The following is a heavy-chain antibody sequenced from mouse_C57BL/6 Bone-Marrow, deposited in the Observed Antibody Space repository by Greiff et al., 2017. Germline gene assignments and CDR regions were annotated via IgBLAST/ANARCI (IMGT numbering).Heavy chain of an antibody. V-gene: IGHV5-6*01. CDR3: ARQDNYGFAD. CDR2: ISSGGSYT. J-gene: IGHJ3*01. CDR1: GFTFSSYG. D-gene: IGHD1-1*01. Sequence: EVQLVESGGDLVKPGGSLKLSCAASGFTFSSYGMSWVRQTPDKRLEWVATISSGGSYTYYPDSVKGRFTISRDNAKNTLYLQMSSLKSEDTAMYYCARQDNYGFADWGQGTLVTVAA.